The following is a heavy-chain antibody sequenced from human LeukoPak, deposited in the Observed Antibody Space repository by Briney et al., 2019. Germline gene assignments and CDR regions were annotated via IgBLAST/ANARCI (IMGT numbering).Heavy chain of an antibody. CDR1: GGSISSGGYY. J-gene: IGHJ4*02. Sequence: SETLSLTCTVSGGSISSGGYYWSWIRQHPGKGLEWIGYIYYSGSTYYNPSLKSRVTISVDTSKNQFSLKLSFVTAADTAVYYCARDYYDSSGYRTFDYWGQGTLVTVSS. D-gene: IGHD3-22*01. CDR2: IYYSGST. V-gene: IGHV4-31*03. CDR3: ARDYYDSSGYRTFDY.